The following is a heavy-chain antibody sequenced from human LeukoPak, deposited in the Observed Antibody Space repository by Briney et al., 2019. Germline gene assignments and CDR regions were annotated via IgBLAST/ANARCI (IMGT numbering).Heavy chain of an antibody. CDR1: GGTFSSYA. CDR2: IIPIFGTA. D-gene: IGHD6-6*01. V-gene: IGHV1-69*05. CDR3: ARVGYSSSSTYNWFDP. J-gene: IGHJ5*02. Sequence: ASVKVSCKASGGTFSSYAISWARQAPGQGLEWMGGIIPIFGTANYAQKFQGRVTITTDESTSTAYMELSSLRSEDTAVYYCARVGYSSSSTYNWFDPWGQGTLVTVSS.